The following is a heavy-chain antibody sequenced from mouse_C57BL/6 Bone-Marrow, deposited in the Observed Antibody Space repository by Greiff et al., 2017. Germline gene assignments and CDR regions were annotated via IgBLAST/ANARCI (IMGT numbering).Heavy chain of an antibody. Sequence: VQLQQSGAELVRPGSSVKMSCKTSGYTFTSYGINWVKQRPGQGLEWIGYIYIGNGYTEYNEKFKGKATLTLDTSSSTAYMQLSSLTSEDSAIYFCAPIYYYGSSFLNYAMDYWGQGTSVTVSS. V-gene: IGHV1-58*01. CDR2: IYIGNGYT. D-gene: IGHD1-1*01. CDR1: GYTFTSYG. J-gene: IGHJ4*01. CDR3: APIYYYGSSFLNYAMDY.